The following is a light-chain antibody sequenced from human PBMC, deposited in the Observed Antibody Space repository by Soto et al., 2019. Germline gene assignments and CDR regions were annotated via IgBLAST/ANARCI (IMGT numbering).Light chain of an antibody. CDR3: CSYSGSYTWV. CDR1: SSDVGNYNY. CDR2: YVT. Sequence: QSALPQPRSVSGSPGQSVTISCTGTSSDVGNYNYVSWYQHHPGKAPKLVIYYVTERPSGVPERFSGSKSGNTASLTISGLQAEDEADYYCCSYSGSYTWVFGGGTKLTVL. V-gene: IGLV2-11*01. J-gene: IGLJ3*02.